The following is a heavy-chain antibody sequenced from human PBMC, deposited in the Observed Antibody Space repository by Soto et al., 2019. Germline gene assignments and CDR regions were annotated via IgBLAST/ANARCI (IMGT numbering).Heavy chain of an antibody. Sequence: QVQLVQSGAEVKKPGASVKVSCKASGYSFTSYGISWVRQAPGQGLEWMGWISAYNGNTNYAQKLQGRVTMTTDTSTSXAXXXXXSLXSDDTAVYYCARDNGFGESDVWGQGTTVTVSS. CDR3: ARDNGFGESDV. D-gene: IGHD3-10*01. CDR2: ISAYNGNT. CDR1: GYSFTSYG. J-gene: IGHJ6*02. V-gene: IGHV1-18*01.